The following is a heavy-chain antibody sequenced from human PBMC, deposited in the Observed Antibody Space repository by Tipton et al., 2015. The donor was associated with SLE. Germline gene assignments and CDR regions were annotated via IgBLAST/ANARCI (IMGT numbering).Heavy chain of an antibody. CDR1: SSSFSGGYY. CDR3: ARVPPYGGSYEFLDY. V-gene: IGHV4-38-2*02. D-gene: IGHD1-26*01. J-gene: IGHJ4*02. Sequence: TLSLTCSVSSSSFSGGYYWGWIRQPPGKGLEWIANLNHRESSYYTPSLKSRVTISVDTSKNQFSLRLSSVTAADTAVYFCARVPPYGGSYEFLDYWGPGPLVTVSS. CDR2: LNHRESS.